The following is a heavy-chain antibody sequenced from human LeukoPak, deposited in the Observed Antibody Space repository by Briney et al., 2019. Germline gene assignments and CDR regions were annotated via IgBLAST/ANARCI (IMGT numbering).Heavy chain of an antibody. CDR1: GFPVSINS. J-gene: IGHJ3*02. Sequence: GGSLRLSCTVSGFPVSINSMSWVRQAPEKGLEWVSFIYSGGNTHYSDSVKGRFTISRDSSKNTLYLQMNSLRAEDTAVYYCACERSGISRHDAFDIWGQGTMVTVSS. V-gene: IGHV3-66*01. CDR2: IYSGGNT. CDR3: ACERSGISRHDAFDI. D-gene: IGHD3-10*01.